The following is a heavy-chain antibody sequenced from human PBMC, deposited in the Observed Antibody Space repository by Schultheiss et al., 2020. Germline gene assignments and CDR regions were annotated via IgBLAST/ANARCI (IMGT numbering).Heavy chain of an antibody. CDR3: VRSWLNWFDP. D-gene: IGHD6-13*01. CDR1: GFTFSSYA. Sequence: GGSLRLSCAASGFTFSSYAMHWVRQAPGKGLEYVSAISSNGGSTYYADSVKGRFTISRDNSKNTLYLQMNSLRAEDTAVYYCVRSWLNWFDPWGQGNLVTVAS. V-gene: IGHV3-64*04. CDR2: ISSNGGST. J-gene: IGHJ5*02.